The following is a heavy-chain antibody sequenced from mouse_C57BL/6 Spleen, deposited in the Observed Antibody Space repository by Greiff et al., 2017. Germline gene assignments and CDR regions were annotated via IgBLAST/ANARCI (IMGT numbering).Heavy chain of an antibody. J-gene: IGHJ3*01. CDR1: GYTFTDYY. V-gene: IGHV1-26*01. Sequence: VQLQQSGPELVKPGASVKISCKASGYTFTDYYMNWVKQSHGKSLEWIGDINPNNGGTSYNQKFKGKATLTVDKSSSTAYMELRSLTSEDSAVYYCARRGSYYGNYGFAYWGQGTLVTVSA. CDR3: ARRGSYYGNYGFAY. D-gene: IGHD2-1*01. CDR2: INPNNGGT.